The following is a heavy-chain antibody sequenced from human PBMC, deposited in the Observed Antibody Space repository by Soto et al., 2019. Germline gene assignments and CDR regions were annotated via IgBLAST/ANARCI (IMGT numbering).Heavy chain of an antibody. CDR1: GCTFSSYS. CDR3: ARDARNHLVDV. CDR2: ISSSSSYI. D-gene: IGHD3-3*02. V-gene: IGHV3-21*01. J-gene: IGHJ6*02. Sequence: LGGSLRLSCAASGCTFSSYSMNWVRQAPGKGLEWVSSISSSSSYIYYADSVKGRFTISRDNAKNSLYLQMNSLRAEDTAVYYCARDARNHLVDVWGQGTTVTVSS.